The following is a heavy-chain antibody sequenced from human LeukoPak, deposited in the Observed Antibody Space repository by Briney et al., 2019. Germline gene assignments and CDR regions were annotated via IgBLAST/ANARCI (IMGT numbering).Heavy chain of an antibody. V-gene: IGHV3-30-3*01. J-gene: IGHJ4*02. CDR3: ARDRHRGVVPEATWFDY. D-gene: IGHD2-2*01. CDR2: ISYDGSNK. Sequence: GGSLRLSCAVSGFTFSSYAMHWVRQAPGKGLEWVAVISYDGSNKYYADSVKGRFTISRDNSKNTLYLQMNSLRVEDTAVYYCARDRHRGVVPEATWFDYWGQGALVTVSS. CDR1: GFTFSSYA.